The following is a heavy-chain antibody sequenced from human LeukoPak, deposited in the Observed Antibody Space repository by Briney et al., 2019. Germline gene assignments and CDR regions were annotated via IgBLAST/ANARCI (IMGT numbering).Heavy chain of an antibody. V-gene: IGHV3-73*01. Sequence: GGSLRLSCAASGFTFSGSAMRWVRQAAGKGLEWVGRITNKPNTYATIYAASVKGRFTISRDDSKNMAYLQMNSLKTEDTAVYYCTRLGDIGGSSXAXAFXIWGQGTXXT. D-gene: IGHD3-22*01. CDR3: TRLGDIGGSSXAXAFXI. CDR2: ITNKPNTYAT. J-gene: IGHJ3*02. CDR1: GFTFSGSA.